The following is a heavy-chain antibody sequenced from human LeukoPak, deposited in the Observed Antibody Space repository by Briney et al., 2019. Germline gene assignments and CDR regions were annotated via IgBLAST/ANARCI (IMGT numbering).Heavy chain of an antibody. D-gene: IGHD1-26*01. CDR2: INPNTGAT. J-gene: IGHJ4*02. Sequence: ASVKVSCKASEYSFTGYYIHWVRQAPGQGLEWMGWINPNTGATNYAQEFQGRVTMTRDTSISTAYMELSGLTSDDTAVYFCARDKFAAGATNFFDYWGQGTLVTVSS. V-gene: IGHV1-2*02. CDR1: EYSFTGYY. CDR3: ARDKFAAGATNFFDY.